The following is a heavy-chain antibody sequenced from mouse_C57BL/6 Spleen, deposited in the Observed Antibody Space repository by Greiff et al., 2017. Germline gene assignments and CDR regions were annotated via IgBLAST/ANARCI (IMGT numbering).Heavy chain of an antibody. CDR2: IYPGDGDT. CDR1: GYAFSSSW. Sequence: QVQLQQSGPELVKPGASVKISCKASGYAFSSSWMNWVKQRPGKGLEWIGRIYPGDGDTNYNGKFKGKATLTADKSSSTAYMQLSSLTSEDSAVYFCAVDHYGNYGYAMDYWGQGTSVTVSS. V-gene: IGHV1-82*01. D-gene: IGHD2-1*01. CDR3: AVDHYGNYGYAMDY. J-gene: IGHJ4*01.